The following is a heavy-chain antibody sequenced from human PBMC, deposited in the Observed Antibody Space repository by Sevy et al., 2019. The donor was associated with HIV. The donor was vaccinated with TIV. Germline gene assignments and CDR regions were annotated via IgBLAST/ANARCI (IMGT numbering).Heavy chain of an antibody. Sequence: SETLSLTCTVSGASMNIYYWSWIRQPPGKGLEWIGYIYYSGTTYYNPSLKSRLTISIDTSKNQFSLKLSSVTAADTAVYYCARVGFNWNDVDYWGQGTLVTVSS. J-gene: IGHJ4*02. CDR2: IYYSGTT. CDR1: GASMNIYY. CDR3: ARVGFNWNDVDY. V-gene: IGHV4-59*01. D-gene: IGHD1-20*01.